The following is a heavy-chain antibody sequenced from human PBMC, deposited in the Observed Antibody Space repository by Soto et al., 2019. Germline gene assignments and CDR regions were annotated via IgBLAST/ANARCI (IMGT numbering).Heavy chain of an antibody. Sequence: SETLSLTCAVSGAAISSSGYSLSWIRQPPGKGLEWIGYIYHSGSTYYNPSLTSRVTMSVDRSKNQFSLKLTSVTAADKAVYYCARADSIGYNYPVDWGQGRLLTVSS. CDR3: ARADSIGYNYPVD. CDR2: IYHSGST. V-gene: IGHV4-30-2*01. J-gene: IGHJ1*01. CDR1: GAAISSSGYS. D-gene: IGHD3-22*01.